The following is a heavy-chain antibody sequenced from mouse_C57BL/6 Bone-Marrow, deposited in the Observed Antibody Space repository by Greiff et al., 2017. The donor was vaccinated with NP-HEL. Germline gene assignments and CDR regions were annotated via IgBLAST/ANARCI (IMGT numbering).Heavy chain of an antibody. CDR2: IHPNSGST. J-gene: IGHJ4*01. V-gene: IGHV1-64*01. CDR1: GYTFTSYW. Sequence: QVQLKQPGAELVKPGASVKLSCKASGYTFTSYWMHWVKQRPGQGLEWIGMIHPNSGSTNYNEKFKSKATLTVDKSSSTAYMQLSSLTSEDSAVYYCARDLTTVVAYYYAMDYWGQGTSVTVSS. D-gene: IGHD1-1*01. CDR3: ARDLTTVVAYYYAMDY.